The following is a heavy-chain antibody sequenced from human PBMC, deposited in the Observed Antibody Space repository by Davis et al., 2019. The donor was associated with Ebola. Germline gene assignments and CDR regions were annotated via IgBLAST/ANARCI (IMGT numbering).Heavy chain of an antibody. J-gene: IGHJ4*02. Sequence: AASVKVSCKASGYTFTSYDINWVRQAPGQGLEWMGWMNPNSGNTGYAQKFQGRVTMTRNTSISTAYMELSSLKSEDTAVYYCARGSGSGWYNFDYWGPGTLVTVSS. CDR1: GYTFTSYD. CDR3: ARGSGSGWYNFDY. D-gene: IGHD6-19*01. CDR2: MNPNSGNT. V-gene: IGHV1-8*01.